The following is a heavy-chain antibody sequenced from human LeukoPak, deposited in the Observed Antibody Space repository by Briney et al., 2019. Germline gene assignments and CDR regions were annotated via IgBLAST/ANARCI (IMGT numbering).Heavy chain of an antibody. CDR3: AKEMDTGIVGAARGTDY. V-gene: IGHV3-30*04. Sequence: QAGRSLRLSCAASGFTFSSYAMHWVRQAPGKGLEWVAVISYDGSNKYFADSVKGRFTISRDNSKNTLYLQMNSLRTEDTAVYHCAKEMDTGIVGAARGTDYWGQGILVTVSS. CDR2: ISYDGSNK. CDR1: GFTFSSYA. D-gene: IGHD1-26*01. J-gene: IGHJ4*02.